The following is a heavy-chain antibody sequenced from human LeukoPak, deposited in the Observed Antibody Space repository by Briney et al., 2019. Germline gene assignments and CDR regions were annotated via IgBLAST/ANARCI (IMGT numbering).Heavy chain of an antibody. V-gene: IGHV3-53*05. CDR2: IYSGGST. D-gene: IGHD6-19*01. CDR1: GFTVSSNY. Sequence: GGSLRLSCAASGFTVSSNYMSWVRQAPGKGLEWVSVIYSGGSTYYADSVKGRFTISRDNSKNTLYLQMNSLRAEDTALYYCAKDQTVAGTPLDYWGQGTLVTVSS. CDR3: AKDQTVAGTPLDY. J-gene: IGHJ4*02.